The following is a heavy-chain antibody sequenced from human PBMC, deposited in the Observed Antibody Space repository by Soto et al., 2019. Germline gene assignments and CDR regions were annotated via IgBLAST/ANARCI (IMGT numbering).Heavy chain of an antibody. D-gene: IGHD3-16*01. J-gene: IGHJ6*02. CDR1: GYTFTRYG. V-gene: IGHV1-18*01. CDR2: INTYNCNT. CDR3: AMVDVYVTPSPQDV. Sequence: QVQLVQSGAEVKNPGASVKVSCKASGYTFTRYGIGWARQAPGQGLEWMGWINTYNCNTNYAQNVQGRVTLTTDTSTSTAYMELRSLRSNDPAIYYCAMVDVYVTPSPQDVWGQGTTVIVSS.